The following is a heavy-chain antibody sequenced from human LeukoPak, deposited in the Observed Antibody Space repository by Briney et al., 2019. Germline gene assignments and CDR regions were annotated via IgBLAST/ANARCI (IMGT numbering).Heavy chain of an antibody. CDR2: XKQDGSEK. D-gene: IGHD6-19*01. V-gene: IGHV3-7*04. CDR1: GVTFGSYW. CDR3: ARGSSGWYPNWFDP. J-gene: IGHJ5*02. Sequence: GGSLRLSCAASGVTFGSYWMTWVRQAPGKGLXXXAXXKQDGSEKYYVDSVKGRFTISRDNAKSSLYLQMNSLRAEDTAVYYCARGSSGWYPNWFDPWGQGTLVTVSS.